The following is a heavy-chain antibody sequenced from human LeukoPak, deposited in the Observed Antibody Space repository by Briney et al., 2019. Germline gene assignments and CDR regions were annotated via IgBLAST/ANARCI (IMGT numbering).Heavy chain of an antibody. D-gene: IGHD2-2*02. V-gene: IGHV3-43D*03. J-gene: IGHJ4*02. CDR1: GFTFDDYA. CDR2: ISWDGGST. CDR3: AKISRRGPTDIVVVPAAIRVFDY. Sequence: PGGSLRLSCAASGFTFDDYAMHWVRQAPGKGLEWVSLISWDGGSTYYADSVKGRFTISRDNSKNSLYLQMNSLRAEDTAVYYCAKISRRGPTDIVVVPAAIRVFDYWGQGTLVAVSS.